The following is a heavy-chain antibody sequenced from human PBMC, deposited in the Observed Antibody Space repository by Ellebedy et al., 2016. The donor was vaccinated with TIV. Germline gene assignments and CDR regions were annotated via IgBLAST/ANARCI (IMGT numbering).Heavy chain of an antibody. V-gene: IGHV4-34*01. Sequence: MPSETLSLTCAVYGGSFSGYYWSWIRQPPGKGLEWIGEINHSGSTNYNPSLKSRVTISVDTSKNQFSLKLSSVTAADTAVYYCVRGPHGSYSPAFDIWGQGTMVTVSS. J-gene: IGHJ3*02. CDR3: VRGPHGSYSPAFDI. CDR1: GGSFSGYY. CDR2: INHSGST. D-gene: IGHD3-10*01.